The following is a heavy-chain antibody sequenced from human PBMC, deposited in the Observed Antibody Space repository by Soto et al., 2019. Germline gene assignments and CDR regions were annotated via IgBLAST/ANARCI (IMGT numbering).Heavy chain of an antibody. Sequence: GESLKISCKGSGYSFTSYWISWVRQMPGKGLEWMGRIDPSDSYTNYSPSFQGHVTISADKSISTAYLQWSSLKASDTAMYYCARRPNPYDFWSGYSKGVNYYGMDVWGQGTTVTVS. D-gene: IGHD3-3*01. CDR2: IDPSDSYT. CDR3: ARRPNPYDFWSGYSKGVNYYGMDV. CDR1: GYSFTSYW. V-gene: IGHV5-10-1*01. J-gene: IGHJ6*02.